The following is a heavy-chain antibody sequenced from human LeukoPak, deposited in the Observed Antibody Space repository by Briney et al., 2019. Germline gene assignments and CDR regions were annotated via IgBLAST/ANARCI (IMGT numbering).Heavy chain of an antibody. Sequence: PGGSLRLSCAASGFTFSSYVMHWVRQAPGKGLEWVAIISYDGSNEYYADSVKGRFTISRDNSKNTVYLQMNSLRAEDTAVYYCARDVGAAGDYWGQGTLVTVSS. V-gene: IGHV3-30*14. CDR1: GFTFSSYV. D-gene: IGHD1-26*01. CDR2: ISYDGSNE. J-gene: IGHJ4*02. CDR3: ARDVGAAGDY.